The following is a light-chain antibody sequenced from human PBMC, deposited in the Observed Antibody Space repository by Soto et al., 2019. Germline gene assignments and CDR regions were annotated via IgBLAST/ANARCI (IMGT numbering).Light chain of an antibody. V-gene: IGKV1-9*01. CDR3: QQFNNYPRT. J-gene: IGKJ2*01. CDR1: QGISNY. Sequence: DIQVTQSPSFLSASVGDRVTITCRASQGISNYLAWYQQKPGRAPKLLIYTASTLHSGVPSRFSGSGSGTEFTLTISSLQPEDFAAYYCQQFNNYPRTFGQGTKLEIK. CDR2: TAS.